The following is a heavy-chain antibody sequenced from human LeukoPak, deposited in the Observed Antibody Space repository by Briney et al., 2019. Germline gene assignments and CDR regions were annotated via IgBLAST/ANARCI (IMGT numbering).Heavy chain of an antibody. CDR2: ISSYGGST. J-gene: IGHJ4*02. V-gene: IGHV3-64D*09. Sequence: GGSLRLSCSASGFTFSSYAMHWVRQAPGKGLEYVSAISSYGGSTYYTDSVKGRFTISRDNSKNTLYLQMSSLRAEDTAVYYCARGGPFQWELLVYWGQGTLVTVSS. D-gene: IGHD1-26*01. CDR1: GFTFSSYA. CDR3: ARGGPFQWELLVY.